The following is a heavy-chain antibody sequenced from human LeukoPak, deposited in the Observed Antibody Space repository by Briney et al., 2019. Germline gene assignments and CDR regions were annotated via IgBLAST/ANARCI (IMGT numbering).Heavy chain of an antibody. CDR1: GFTFSSYG. V-gene: IGHV3-30*02. CDR3: AKDLNDILTGYSLSDY. CDR2: IRYDGSNK. Sequence: GGSLRLSCAASGFTFSSYGMHWVRQARGKGLEWVAFIRYDGSNKYYADSVKGRFTISRDNSKNTLYLQMNSLRAEDTAVYYCAKDLNDILTGYSLSDYWGQGTLVTVSS. D-gene: IGHD3-9*01. J-gene: IGHJ4*02.